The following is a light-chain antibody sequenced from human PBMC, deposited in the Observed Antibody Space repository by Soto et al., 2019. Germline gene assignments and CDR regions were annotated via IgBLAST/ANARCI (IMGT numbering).Light chain of an antibody. CDR3: QQSHTSRA. J-gene: IGKJ3*01. CDR2: AAS. V-gene: IGKV1-39*01. CDR1: QSINNY. Sequence: DIQMTQSPSSLSASVGDRVIITCRASQSINNYLNWYQQKPGEPPKLLIYAASSLQSGVPSRFSGSGSGTDFTLTISSLQPEVFATYFCQQSHTSRAFGPGTKVDI.